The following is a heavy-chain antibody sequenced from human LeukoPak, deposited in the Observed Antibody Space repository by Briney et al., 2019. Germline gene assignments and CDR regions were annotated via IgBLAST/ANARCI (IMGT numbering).Heavy chain of an antibody. CDR1: GGSISRSSSY. D-gene: IGHD6-13*01. V-gene: IGHV4-39*07. CDR3: ARGYSDTWYPSGLHFDS. CDR2: IYYSGST. Sequence: SETLSLTCTVSGGSISRSSSYWGWIRQPPGKGLEWIGSIYYSGSTSYSPSLESRVTISLDTSKNQFSLKLSSVTAADTALYYCARGYSDTWYPSGLHFDSWGQGALVSVSS. J-gene: IGHJ4*02.